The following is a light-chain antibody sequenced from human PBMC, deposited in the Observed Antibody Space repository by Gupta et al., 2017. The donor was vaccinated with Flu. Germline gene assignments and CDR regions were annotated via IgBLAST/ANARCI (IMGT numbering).Light chain of an antibody. Sequence: QLALTQPASVSGSPGQSITISCPGTSSDVGSYNLVSWYQQHPGKAPKLMIYEGSKRPSGVSNRFSGSKSGNTASLTISGLQAEDEADYYCCSYAGSSTSWVFGGGTKLTVL. CDR1: SSDVGSYNL. CDR3: CSYAGSSTSWV. CDR2: EGS. V-gene: IGLV2-23*01. J-gene: IGLJ3*02.